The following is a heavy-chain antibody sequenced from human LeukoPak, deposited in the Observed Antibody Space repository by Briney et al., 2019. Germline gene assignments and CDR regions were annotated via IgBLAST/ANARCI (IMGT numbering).Heavy chain of an antibody. D-gene: IGHD5-12*01. J-gene: IGHJ4*02. Sequence: GGSLRLSCVASGFTLRSYVMNWVRQAPGKGLEWVSSISSSSSYIYYADSVKGRFTISRDNAKNSLYLQMNSLRAEDTAVYYCKIGDSGYDFWGQGTLVTVSS. CDR3: KIGDSGYDF. CDR2: ISSSSSYI. V-gene: IGHV3-21*01. CDR1: GFTLRSYV.